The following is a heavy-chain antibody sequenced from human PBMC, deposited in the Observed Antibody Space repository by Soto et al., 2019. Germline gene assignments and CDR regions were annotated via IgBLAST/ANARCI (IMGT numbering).Heavy chain of an antibody. V-gene: IGHV4-59*01. CDR3: AREGSSWSNWFDP. CDR1: GGSISSYY. CDR2: IYYSGST. J-gene: IGHJ5*02. D-gene: IGHD6-13*01. Sequence: LSLTCTVSGGSISSYYWSWIRQPPGKGLEWIGYIYYSGSTNYNPSLKSRVTISVDTSKNQFSLKLSSVTAADTAVYYCAREGSSWSNWFDPWGQGTLVTVSS.